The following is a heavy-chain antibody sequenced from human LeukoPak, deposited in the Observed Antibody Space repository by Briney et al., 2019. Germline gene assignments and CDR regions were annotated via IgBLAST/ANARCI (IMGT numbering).Heavy chain of an antibody. CDR2: ISHSGTT. CDR3: TRENRPFCPFAY. V-gene: IGHV4-4*02. CDR1: GGSIYITNY. D-gene: IGHD2/OR15-2a*01. Sequence: KPSETLSLTCGVSGGSIYITNYWSWVRQAPGKGLEWIGEISHSGTTNYNPSLRSRVAMSLDRANNQFSLSLTSVTAADSAVYYCTRENRPFCPFAYWGQGVLVSVSS. J-gene: IGHJ4*02.